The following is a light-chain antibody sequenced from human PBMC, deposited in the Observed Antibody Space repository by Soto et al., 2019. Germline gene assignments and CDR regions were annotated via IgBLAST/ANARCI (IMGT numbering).Light chain of an antibody. CDR2: GAS. J-gene: IGKJ1*01. CDR3: QQYGSSGT. CDR1: RSINSN. Sequence: VITHSPATVSLSPADRATLSCTASRSINSNLAWYQQRPGQAPRLLIYGASSRATGIPDRFSGSGSGTDFTLTISRLEPEDFAVYYCQQYGSSGTFGQGTKVDIK. V-gene: IGKV3-20*01.